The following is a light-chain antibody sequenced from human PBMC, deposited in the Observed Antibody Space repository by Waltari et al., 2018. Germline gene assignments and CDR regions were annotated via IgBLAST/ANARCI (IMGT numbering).Light chain of an antibody. CDR1: PLTTQF. J-gene: IGLJ2*01. V-gene: IGLV3-25*03. CDR2: KDT. Sequence: SYALTQPPSVSVSPGQTARITCSGDPLTTQFTCWYLQKPGQAPTLLIYKDTERRPGIPERFSGSSSGTTVTLTISGVQAEDESDYYCHSADYSGAFRVFGGGTKLIVV. CDR3: HSADYSGAFRV.